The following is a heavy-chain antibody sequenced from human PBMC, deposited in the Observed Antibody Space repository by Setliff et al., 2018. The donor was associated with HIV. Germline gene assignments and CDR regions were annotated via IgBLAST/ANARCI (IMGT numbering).Heavy chain of an antibody. CDR1: GGSISSHY. D-gene: IGHD5-12*01. CDR3: ARQGDGYNLYHVYYFDY. J-gene: IGHJ4*02. Sequence: KASETLSLTCSVFGGSISSHYWSWIRQPPGKGLEWIGEINHSGSTNYNPSLKSRVTISVDTSKNQFSLKLSSVTAADTAVYYCARQGDGYNLYHVYYFDYWGQGTLVTVSS. V-gene: IGHV4-34*01. CDR2: INHSGST.